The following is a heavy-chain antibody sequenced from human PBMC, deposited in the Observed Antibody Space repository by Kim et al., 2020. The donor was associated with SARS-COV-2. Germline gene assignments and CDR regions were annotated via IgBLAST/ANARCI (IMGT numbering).Heavy chain of an antibody. CDR2: IFGSGHGT. D-gene: IGHD2-2*01. J-gene: IGHJ2*01. CDR1: RFTFSSSA. V-gene: IGHV3-23*01. Sequence: GGSLRLSCVASRFTFSSSAMTWVRKAPGKGLEWVSTIFGSGHGTYYADSVKGRFVVSRENSKKTLYLQMNNLRGDDTAIYYCAKNVHITSVTFLWYFDLWGRGSSVTVSS. CDR3: AKNVHITSVTFLWYFDL.